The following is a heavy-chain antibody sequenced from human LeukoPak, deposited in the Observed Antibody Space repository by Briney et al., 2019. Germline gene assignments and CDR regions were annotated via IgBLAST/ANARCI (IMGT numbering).Heavy chain of an antibody. CDR3: ARARGSYDY. Sequence: SQTLSLTCAVSGGSISSGGHSWSWIRQPPGKGLEWIGYIYHSGSTYYNPSLKSRVTISVDRSKNQFSLKLSSVTAADTAVYYCARARGSYDYWGQGTLVTVSS. CDR1: GGSISSGGHS. D-gene: IGHD2-15*01. J-gene: IGHJ4*02. CDR2: IYHSGST. V-gene: IGHV4-30-2*01.